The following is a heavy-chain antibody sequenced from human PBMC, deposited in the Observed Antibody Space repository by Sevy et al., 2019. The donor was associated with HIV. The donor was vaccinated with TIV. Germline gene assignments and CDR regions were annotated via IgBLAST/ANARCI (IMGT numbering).Heavy chain of an antibody. D-gene: IGHD3-22*01. CDR1: GFTFSSYW. J-gene: IGHJ3*02. Sequence: GGYLRLSCAASGFTFSSYWMSWVRQAPGKGLEWVANIKQDGSEKYYVDSVKGRFTISRDNAKNSLYLQMNSLRAEDTAVYYCARVRRRFDSSGYWIDIWGQGTMVTVSS. CDR2: IKQDGSEK. V-gene: IGHV3-7*01. CDR3: ARVRRRFDSSGYWIDI.